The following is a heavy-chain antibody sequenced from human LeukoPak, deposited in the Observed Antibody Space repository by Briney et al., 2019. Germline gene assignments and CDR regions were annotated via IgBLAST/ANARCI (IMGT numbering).Heavy chain of an antibody. D-gene: IGHD2-2*01. CDR2: INSDGSST. CDR1: GFTFSSYW. Sequence: GGSLRLSCAASGFTFSSYWMHWVRQAPGKGLVWVSCINSDGSSTNYADSVKGRFTISRDNSKNTLYLQTNSLRAEDTAVYYGAKSLESTNYYFHMDVWGKGTTVSISS. V-gene: IGHV3-74*01. CDR3: AKSLESTNYYFHMDV. J-gene: IGHJ6*03.